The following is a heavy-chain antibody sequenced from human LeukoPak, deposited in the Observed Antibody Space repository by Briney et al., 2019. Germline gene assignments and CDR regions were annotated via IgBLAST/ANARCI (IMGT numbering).Heavy chain of an antibody. D-gene: IGHD4-17*01. Sequence: SETLSLTCTVSGGSISSHLWSWIRQPPGKGLEWIAYVHYTGSTNYNPSLKSRVTIAMDTSKDQFSLRLRSVTAADTAVYYCARVERYNGDYGWFDPWGQGTLVTVSS. J-gene: IGHJ5*02. CDR1: GGSISSHL. V-gene: IGHV4-59*11. CDR3: ARVERYNGDYGWFDP. CDR2: VHYTGST.